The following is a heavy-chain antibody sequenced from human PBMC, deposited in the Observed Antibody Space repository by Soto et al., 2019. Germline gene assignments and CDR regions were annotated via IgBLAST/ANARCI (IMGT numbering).Heavy chain of an antibody. CDR1: GYTFTGYY. CDR2: INPNSGGT. D-gene: IGHD3-9*01. CDR3: ARARNMVLRYFDRASHYYGMDV. V-gene: IGHV1-2*04. Sequence: ASVKVSCKASGYTFTGYYMHWVRQAPGQGLEWMGWINPNSGGTNYAQKFQGWVTMTRDTSISTAYMELSRLRSDDTAVYYCARARNMVLRYFDRASHYYGMDVWG. J-gene: IGHJ6*02.